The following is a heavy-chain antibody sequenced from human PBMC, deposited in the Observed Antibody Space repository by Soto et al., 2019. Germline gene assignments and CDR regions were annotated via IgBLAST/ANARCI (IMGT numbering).Heavy chain of an antibody. Sequence: EVQLLESGGGLVQPGGSLRLSCAASGFTFSSYAMSWVRQAPGKGLEWVSAISGSGGSTYYADSVKGRFTISRDNSKKKLYLQMNSLRGESTAEHHCTKEHEPMLRGGTIDYGGQGTPVSVSS. CDR1: GFTFSSYA. CDR3: TKEHEPMLRGGTIDY. D-gene: IGHD3-10*01. CDR2: ISGSGGST. V-gene: IGHV3-23*01. J-gene: IGHJ4*02.